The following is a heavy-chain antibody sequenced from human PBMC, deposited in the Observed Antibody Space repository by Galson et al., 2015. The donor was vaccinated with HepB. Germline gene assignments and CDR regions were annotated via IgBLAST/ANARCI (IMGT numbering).Heavy chain of an antibody. V-gene: IGHV1-18*04. CDR2: ISAYNGNT. D-gene: IGHD5-24*01. CDR1: GYTFTSYG. J-gene: IGHJ3*02. Sequence: SVKVSCKASGYTFTSYGISWVRQAPGQGLEWMGWISAYNGNTNYAQKLQGRVTMTTDTSTSTAYMELRSLRSDDTAVYYCALLPRGHGSPLDAFDIWGQGTMVTVSS. CDR3: ALLPRGHGSPLDAFDI.